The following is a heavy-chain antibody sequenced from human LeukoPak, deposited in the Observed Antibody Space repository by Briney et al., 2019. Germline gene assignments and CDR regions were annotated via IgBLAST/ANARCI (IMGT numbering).Heavy chain of an antibody. CDR3: ARDLVENSRGHDF. V-gene: IGHV4-39*07. D-gene: IGHD2-15*01. CDR1: GASISGSRYY. CDR2: IYYTGST. J-gene: IGHJ4*02. Sequence: TSETLSLTCAVPGASISGSRYYLGWIRQPPGEGLEWIGNIYYTGSTYYNASLQSRVTIAIDTSKNQFSLKLSSVTAADTAVYYCARDLVENSRGHDFWGQGILVIVSS.